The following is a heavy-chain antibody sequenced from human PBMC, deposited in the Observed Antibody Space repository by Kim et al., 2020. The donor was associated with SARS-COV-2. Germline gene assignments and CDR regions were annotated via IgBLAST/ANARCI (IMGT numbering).Heavy chain of an antibody. D-gene: IGHD1-1*01. CDR3: VKGSPAAGTGCAP. Sequence: GGSLRLSCAASGFTFRDHGISWVRQSRGNGLEWVSSITCRGDSTYFADSVKGRFIISRDNSGNTLHLQLNSLRVEDTAVYYCVKGSPAAGTGCAPWGKGTPVTVSS. CDR1: GFTFRDHG. CDR2: ITCRGDST. V-gene: IGHV3-23*01. J-gene: IGHJ5*02.